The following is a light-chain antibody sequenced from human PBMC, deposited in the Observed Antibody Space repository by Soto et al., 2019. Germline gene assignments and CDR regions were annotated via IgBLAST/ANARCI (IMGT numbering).Light chain of an antibody. J-gene: IGLJ1*01. V-gene: IGLV2-8*01. Sequence: QSALTQPPSASGSPGQSVTISCTGTSSDVGGYNYVSWYQQHPGKAPKLMNYEVSKRPSGVPDRFSGSKSGNTASLTVSGLQAEDEADYYCNSYTTSNTFVFGSGTKVTVL. CDR2: EVS. CDR1: SSDVGGYNY. CDR3: NSYTTSNTFV.